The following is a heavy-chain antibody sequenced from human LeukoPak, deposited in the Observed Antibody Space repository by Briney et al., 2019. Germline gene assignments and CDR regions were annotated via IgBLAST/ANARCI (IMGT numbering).Heavy chain of an antibody. CDR3: AKGLNSYDSSGYPS. CDR2: IRYDESNK. CDR1: GFTFSRFG. J-gene: IGHJ4*02. D-gene: IGHD3-22*01. Sequence: PGGSLRLSCEASGFTFSRFGMHWVRQAPGKGLEWVAFIRYDESNKYYADSVKGRFTVSRDNSKNTLYLQMNSLRPEDTAVYYCAKGLNSYDSSGYPSWGQGTLVTVSS. V-gene: IGHV3-30*02.